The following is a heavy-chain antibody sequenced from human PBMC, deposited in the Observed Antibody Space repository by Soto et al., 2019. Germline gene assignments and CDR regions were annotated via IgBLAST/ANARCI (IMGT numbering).Heavy chain of an antibody. Sequence: SETLSLTCTVSGGSISSSSYYWGWIRQPPGKGLEWIGSIYYSGSTYYNPSLKSRVTISVDTSKNQFSLKLSSVTAADPAVYYCARHRGPDGITGGNWFDPWGQGTLVTVSS. V-gene: IGHV4-39*01. CDR2: IYYSGST. CDR1: GGSISSSSYY. J-gene: IGHJ5*02. CDR3: ARHRGPDGITGGNWFDP. D-gene: IGHD1-20*01.